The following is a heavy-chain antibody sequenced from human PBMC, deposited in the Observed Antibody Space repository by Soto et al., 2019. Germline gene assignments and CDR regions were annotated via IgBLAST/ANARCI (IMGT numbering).Heavy chain of an antibody. CDR2: IYYSGST. J-gene: IGHJ4*02. V-gene: IGHV4-30-4*08. D-gene: IGHD1-20*01. CDR3: APIKLGGNRLDY. CDR1: GGPISSGVYY. Sequence: PLETLPLTCTVSGGPISSGVYYWSWIRQPPGKGLEWIGYIYYSGSTYYNPSLKSRVTISVDTSKNHFSLKLSSVTAADTSVYYCAPIKLGGNRLDYWGQGTLVTVSS.